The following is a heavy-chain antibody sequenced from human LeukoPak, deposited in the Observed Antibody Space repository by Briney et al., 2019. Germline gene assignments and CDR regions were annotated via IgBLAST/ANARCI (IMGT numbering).Heavy chain of an antibody. CDR2: IYYSGST. D-gene: IGHD6-19*01. V-gene: IGHV4-61*01. Sequence: KSSETLSLTCSVSGGSISSSRYYWGWIRQPPGKGLEWIGYIYYSGSTNYNASLKSRVTISVDTSKNQFSLKLSSVTAADTAVYYCARDRPSSGWPTPFDYWGQGILVTVSS. J-gene: IGHJ4*02. CDR1: GGSISSSRYY. CDR3: ARDRPSSGWPTPFDY.